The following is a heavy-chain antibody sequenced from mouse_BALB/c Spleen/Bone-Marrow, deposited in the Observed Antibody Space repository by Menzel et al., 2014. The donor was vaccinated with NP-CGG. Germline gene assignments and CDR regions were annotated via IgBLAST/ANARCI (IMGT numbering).Heavy chain of an antibody. CDR2: INPGSGST. J-gene: IGHJ4*01. V-gene: IGHV1-54*02. D-gene: IGHD4-1*01. CDR3: ARRLTGTSAMDY. Sequence: ESGAELVRPGTSVKVSCKASGYAFTNYLIAWVNRRPGQGLEWIGVINPGSGSTNFNENFKGKATLTADKSSITAYMQLSSLTSDDTAVYFGARRLTGTSAMDYWGQGTSVTVSS. CDR1: GYAFTNYL.